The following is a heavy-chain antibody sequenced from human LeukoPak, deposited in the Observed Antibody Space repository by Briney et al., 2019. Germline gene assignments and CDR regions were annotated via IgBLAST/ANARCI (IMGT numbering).Heavy chain of an antibody. J-gene: IGHJ3*02. CDR2: IGTVGDP. D-gene: IGHD3-3*01. CDR3: ASGFLGDAFDI. Sequence: GGSLRLSCAASGLNFRRYDMHWVRQATGKGLEWVSAIGTVGDPYYPGSVKGRFTISRENAKNSLYLQMNSLRAGDTAVYYCASGFLGDAFDIWGQGTMVTVSS. V-gene: IGHV3-13*05. CDR1: GLNFRRYD.